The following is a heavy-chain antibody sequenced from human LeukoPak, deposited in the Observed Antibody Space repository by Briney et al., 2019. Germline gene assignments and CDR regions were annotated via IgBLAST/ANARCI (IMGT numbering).Heavy chain of an antibody. CDR1: GGSFSGYY. Sequence: PSETLSLTCAVYGGSFSGYYWSWIRQHPGKGLEWIGYIYYSGSTYYNPSLKSRVTISVDTSKNQFSLKLSSVTAADTAVYYCARLGRLTGKALDYWGQGTLVTVSS. J-gene: IGHJ4*02. CDR3: ARLGRLTGKALDY. CDR2: IYYSGST. D-gene: IGHD7-27*01. V-gene: IGHV4-31*11.